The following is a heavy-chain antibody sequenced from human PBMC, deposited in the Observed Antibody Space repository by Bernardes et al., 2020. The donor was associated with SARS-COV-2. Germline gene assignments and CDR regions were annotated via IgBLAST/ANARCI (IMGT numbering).Heavy chain of an antibody. J-gene: IGHJ4*02. D-gene: IGHD3-22*01. CDR2: IKSKIDGGTA. CDR1: GFTFSNAW. V-gene: IGHV3-15*01. CDR3: ATLGGDSGDYSIF. Sequence: GSLRLSCAASGFTFSNAWMSWVRQSPGKGLQWVGRIKSKIDGGTADYGNSMKGTFTISRDDSTKTLYLQLHSLKFEDTGVYYCATLGGDSGDYSIFWGQGTLVAVSS.